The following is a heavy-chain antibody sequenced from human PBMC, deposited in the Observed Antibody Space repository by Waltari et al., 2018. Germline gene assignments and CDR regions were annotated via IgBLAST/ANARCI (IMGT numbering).Heavy chain of an antibody. D-gene: IGHD3-10*01. Sequence: EVQLVESGGGLVKPGGSLRLSCAASGFTFSSYSMNWVRQAPGKGLEWVSSISSSSSYIYYADSVKGRFTISRDNAKNSLYLQMNSLRGEDTAVYYCARDRGIKAGLLWFGEFDYWGQGTLVTVSS. J-gene: IGHJ4*02. CDR2: ISSSSSYI. V-gene: IGHV3-21*01. CDR1: GFTFSSYS. CDR3: ARDRGIKAGLLWFGEFDY.